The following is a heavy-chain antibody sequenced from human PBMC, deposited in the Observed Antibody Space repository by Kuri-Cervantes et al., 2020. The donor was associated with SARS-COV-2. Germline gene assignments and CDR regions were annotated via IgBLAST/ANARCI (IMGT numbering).Heavy chain of an antibody. V-gene: IGHV3-21*01. CDR1: GFTFSSYS. Sequence: GESLKISCAASGFTFSSYSMNWVRQAPGKGLEWVSSISSSSSYIYYADSVKGRFTISRDNAKNSLYLQMNSLRAEDTAVYYCARDSYYDSPGHWGQGTLVPSPQ. J-gene: IGHJ4*02. CDR3: ARDSYYDSPGH. D-gene: IGHD3-22*01. CDR2: ISSSSSYI.